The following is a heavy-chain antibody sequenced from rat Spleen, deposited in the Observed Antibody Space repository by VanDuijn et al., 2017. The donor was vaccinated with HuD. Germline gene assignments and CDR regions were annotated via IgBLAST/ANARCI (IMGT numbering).Heavy chain of an antibody. V-gene: IGHV5-29*01. D-gene: IGHD1-2*01. Sequence: EVQLVESGGGLVQPGRSLKLSCAASGFTFSNSGMAWVCQAPTKGLEWVATISFDGSHTYYRDSVKGRFTISRDNAKNTLYLQVDSLRAEDTATYYCASITSAAYFDYWGQGAMVTVSS. CDR1: GFTFSNSG. J-gene: IGHJ2*01. CDR3: ASITSAAYFDY. CDR2: ISFDGSHT.